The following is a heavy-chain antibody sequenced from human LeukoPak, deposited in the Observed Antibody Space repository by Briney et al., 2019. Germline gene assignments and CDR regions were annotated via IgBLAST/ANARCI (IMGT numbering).Heavy chain of an antibody. V-gene: IGHV1-2*02. J-gene: IGHJ5*02. D-gene: IGHD3-22*01. CDR1: GYTFTGYY. CDR2: INPNSGGT. CDR3: ARDTYYYDSRGQGGRNSWFDP. Sequence: ASVKVSCKASGYTFTGYYMHWVRQAPGQGLEWMGWINPNSGGTNYAQKFQGRVTMTRDTSISTAYMELCRLRSDDTAVYYCARDTYYYDSRGQGGRNSWFDPWGQGTLVTVSS.